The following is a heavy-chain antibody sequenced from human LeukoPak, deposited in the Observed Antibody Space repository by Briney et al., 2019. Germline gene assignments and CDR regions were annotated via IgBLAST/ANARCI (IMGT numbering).Heavy chain of an antibody. CDR3: ARDPGTAYFDY. J-gene: IGHJ4*02. V-gene: IGHV3-74*01. CDR2: INSDGSST. Sequence: PGGSLRLSCAASGFTFSSYWTHWVRHAPGKGLVWVSRINSDGSSTSYADSVKGRFTISRDNAENTLYLQMNSLRAEDTAVYYCARDPGTAYFDYWGQGTLVTVSS. CDR1: GFTFSSYW. D-gene: IGHD5-18*01.